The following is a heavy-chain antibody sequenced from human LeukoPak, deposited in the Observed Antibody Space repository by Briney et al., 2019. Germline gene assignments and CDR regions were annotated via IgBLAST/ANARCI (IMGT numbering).Heavy chain of an antibody. CDR1: GYTFTGYY. J-gene: IGHJ4*02. Sequence: GASVKVSCKASGYTFTGYYMHWVRQAPGQGLEWMGWINPNSGGTSYAQKFQGRVTMTRDTSISTAYMELSRLRSDDTAVYYCARGVGKRDRTSFDYWGQGTLVTVSS. CDR3: ARGVGKRDRTSFDY. D-gene: IGHD1-1*01. CDR2: INPNSGGT. V-gene: IGHV1-2*02.